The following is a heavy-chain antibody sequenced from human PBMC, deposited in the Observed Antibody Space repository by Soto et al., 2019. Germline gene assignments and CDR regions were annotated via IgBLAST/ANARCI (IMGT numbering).Heavy chain of an antibody. Sequence: RVSCGAAEVTCSSHARHWVLQTPGKGLEWVAVISYDGSNKYYADSVKGRFTISRDNSKNTLYLQMNSLRAEDTAVYYCAREEEYDILTGYLNYWGQGTLVTVSS. CDR1: EVTCSSHA. D-gene: IGHD3-9*01. CDR2: ISYDGSNK. CDR3: AREEEYDILTGYLNY. J-gene: IGHJ4*02. V-gene: IGHV3-30-3*01.